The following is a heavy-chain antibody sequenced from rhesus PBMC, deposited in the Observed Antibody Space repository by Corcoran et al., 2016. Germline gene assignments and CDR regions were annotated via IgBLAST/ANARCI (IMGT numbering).Heavy chain of an antibody. CDR3: ARAPRGYYYDSGYFGYFDI. Sequence: QVQLQESGPGLVKPSETLSLTCAVPGYSISSNYWSWIRPPPGKGREWIGYIYGSSGSTYYNPSLKSRVTISTDTSKNQFSLKLSSVTAADTAVYYCARAPRGYYYDSGYFGYFDIWGPGTSITISS. J-gene: IGHJ2*01. V-gene: IGHV4-160*01. CDR2: IYGSSGST. D-gene: IGHD3-28*01. CDR1: GYSISSNY.